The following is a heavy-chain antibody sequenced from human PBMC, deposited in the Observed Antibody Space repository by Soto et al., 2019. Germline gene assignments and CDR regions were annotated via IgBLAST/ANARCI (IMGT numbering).Heavy chain of an antibody. CDR1: GGTFSSYT. D-gene: IGHD3-9*01. CDR2: IIANLGIA. CDR3: ARDESDILTGYFDY. J-gene: IGHJ4*02. V-gene: IGHV1-69*04. Sequence: SVKVSCKASGGTFSSYTISWVRQAPGQGLEWMGRIIANLGIANYAQKFQGRVTMTADKSTSTAYMELRSLRSDDTAVYYCARDESDILTGYFDYWGQGTLVTVSS.